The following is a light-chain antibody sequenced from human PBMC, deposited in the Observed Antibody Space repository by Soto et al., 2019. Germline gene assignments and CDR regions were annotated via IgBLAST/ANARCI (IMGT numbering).Light chain of an antibody. CDR3: QQYNSYLWT. CDR1: QSISSW. V-gene: IGKV1-5*03. J-gene: IGKJ1*01. CDR2: KAS. Sequence: DIQITQSPSTLSASVGDRVTITCRASQSISSWSAWYQQKPGKAPKLLIYKASSLESGVPSRFSGSGSGTEFTLTISSLQPDDFATYYCQQYNSYLWTFGQGTKVDIK.